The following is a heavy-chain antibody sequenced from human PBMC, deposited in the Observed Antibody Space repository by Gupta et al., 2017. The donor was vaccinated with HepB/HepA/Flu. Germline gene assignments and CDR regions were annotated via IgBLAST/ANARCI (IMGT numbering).Heavy chain of an antibody. Sequence: EVQLVESGGGLVQPGGSLRLSCAASAFTISTYYMNWVRRAPGKGLEWLSFVSGGGGTIDDADSVKGRFTISRENAKNSMYLQMKSLRADDTAVDDCARYRSRHIYGCQGTLVTVSS. CDR3: ARYRSRHIY. CDR1: AFTISTYY. D-gene: IGHD1-1*01. CDR2: VSGGGGTI. J-gene: IGHJ4*02. V-gene: IGHV3-48*03.